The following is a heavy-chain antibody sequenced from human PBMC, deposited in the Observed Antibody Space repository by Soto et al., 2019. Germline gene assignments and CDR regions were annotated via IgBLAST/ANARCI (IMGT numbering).Heavy chain of an antibody. CDR1: GFTFSNFP. Sequence: GGSLRLSCAASGFTFSNFPMSWVRQAPGKGLEWVSGIGGGGDDTYYAGSVKGRFIISRDNSKSTVSRRLNGLRAEDTAVYYFATDTMNRNYVWDPFDLWGQGTLVTV. D-gene: IGHD3-16*01. CDR3: ATDTMNRNYVWDPFDL. CDR2: IGGGGDDT. V-gene: IGHV3-23*01. J-gene: IGHJ3*01.